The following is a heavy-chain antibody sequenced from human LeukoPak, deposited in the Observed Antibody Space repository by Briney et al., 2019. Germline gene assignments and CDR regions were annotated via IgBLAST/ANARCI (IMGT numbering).Heavy chain of an antibody. CDR2: INQGGSAK. D-gene: IGHD1-14*01. CDR3: TRDRSRAEDD. J-gene: IGHJ4*02. CDR1: GFTLSGHW. Sequence: GGSLRLSCAASGFTLSGHWMSWVRQAPGKGLEWVANINQGGSAKYYVDSVKGRFTISRDNANNLLYLQMNSLRGEDTAVYYCTRDRSRAEDDWGQGTLVTVSS. V-gene: IGHV3-7*01.